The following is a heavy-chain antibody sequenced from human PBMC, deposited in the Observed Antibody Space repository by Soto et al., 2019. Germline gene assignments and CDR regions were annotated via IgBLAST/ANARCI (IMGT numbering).Heavy chain of an antibody. CDR1: GGSISSSSYY. CDR3: ARLDTAMDAFDI. CDR2: IYYSGST. V-gene: IGHV4-39*01. Sequence: SETLSLTCTVSGGSISSSSYYWGWIRQPPGKGLEWIGSIYYSGSTYYNPSLKSRVTISVDTSKNQFSLKLSSVTAADTAVYYCARLDTAMDAFDIWGQGTMVTVSS. D-gene: IGHD5-18*01. J-gene: IGHJ3*02.